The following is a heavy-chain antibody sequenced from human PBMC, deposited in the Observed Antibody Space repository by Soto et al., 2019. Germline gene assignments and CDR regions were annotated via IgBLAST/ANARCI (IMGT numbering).Heavy chain of an antibody. D-gene: IGHD2-15*01. Sequence: PSETLSLTCTVSGGSISSGDYYWSWIRQPPGKGLEWIGYIYYSGSTYYNPSLKSRVTISLDTSKNQFSLKLSSVTAADTAVYYCARARGARYFDYWGQGTLVTVYS. CDR1: GGSISSGDYY. V-gene: IGHV4-30-4*01. J-gene: IGHJ4*02. CDR3: ARARGARYFDY. CDR2: IYYSGST.